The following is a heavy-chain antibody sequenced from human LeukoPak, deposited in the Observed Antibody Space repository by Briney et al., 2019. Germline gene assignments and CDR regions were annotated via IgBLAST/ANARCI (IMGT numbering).Heavy chain of an antibody. Sequence: GASVKVSCKASGYTFTSYGISWVRQAPGQGLEWMGWISAYNGNTNYAQKLQGRVTMTTDTSTSTAYMELRSLRSDDTAMYYCAREASCWSSTSCRNWFDPWGQGTLVTVTS. CDR1: GYTFTSYG. CDR2: ISAYNGNT. V-gene: IGHV1-18*01. D-gene: IGHD2-2*01. CDR3: AREASCWSSTSCRNWFDP. J-gene: IGHJ5*02.